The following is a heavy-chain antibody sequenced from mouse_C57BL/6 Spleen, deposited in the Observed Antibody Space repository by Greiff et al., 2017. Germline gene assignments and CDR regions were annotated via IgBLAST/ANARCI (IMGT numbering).Heavy chain of an antibody. J-gene: IGHJ3*01. D-gene: IGHD1-1*01. V-gene: IGHV1-69*01. CDR2: IDPSDSST. Sequence: QVQLQQPGAELVMPGASVKLSCKASGYTFTSYWMHWVQQRPGQGLEWIGEIDPSDSSTNYNQKFKGKSTLTVDKSSSTSYMQLSSLTSEDSAVYYCTRSNYGSSYDAWFAYWGPGTLVTVSA. CDR3: TRSNYGSSYDAWFAY. CDR1: GYTFTSYW.